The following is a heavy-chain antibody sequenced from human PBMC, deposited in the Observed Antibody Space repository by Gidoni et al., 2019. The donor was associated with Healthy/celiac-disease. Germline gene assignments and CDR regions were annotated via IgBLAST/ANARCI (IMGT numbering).Heavy chain of an antibody. V-gene: IGHV4-39*07. D-gene: IGHD3-22*01. J-gene: IGHJ5*02. Sequence: QLQLQESGPGLVKPSETLSLTGTVSGGSISSSSYYWGGIRQPPGKGLAWIGSIFYSGSTYYNPSLKNLVTISVDTSKYQFSLKLSSVTAADTAVYYCARDPGYYDSSGYYSWFDPWGQGTLVTVSS. CDR3: ARDPGYYDSSGYYSWFDP. CDR1: GGSISSSSYY. CDR2: IFYSGST.